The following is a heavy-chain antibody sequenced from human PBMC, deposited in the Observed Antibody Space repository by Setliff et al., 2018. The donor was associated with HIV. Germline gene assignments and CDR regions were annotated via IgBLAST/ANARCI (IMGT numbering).Heavy chain of an antibody. CDR1: GYSISSGHY. Sequence: PSETLSLTCAGSGYSISSGHYWGWIRQPPGKGLEWIGSIYHSGTTYDNPSLKSRVTISVDTSKNQFSLKLSSVTAADTAVYYCARHGAYDILTGYAFDYWGQGTLVTVSS. D-gene: IGHD3-9*01. V-gene: IGHV4-38-2*01. CDR2: IYHSGTT. J-gene: IGHJ4*02. CDR3: ARHGAYDILTGYAFDY.